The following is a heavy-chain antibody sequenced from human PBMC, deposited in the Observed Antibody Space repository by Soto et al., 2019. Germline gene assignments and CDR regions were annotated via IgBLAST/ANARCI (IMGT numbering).Heavy chain of an antibody. CDR1: GFTFSSYG. CDR2: IWYDGSNK. Sequence: GGSLRLSCAASGFTFSSYGMHWVRQAPGKGLEWVAVIWYDGSNKYYADSVKGRFTISRDNSKNTLYLQMNSLRAEDTAVYYCTTASRYFDWLDPFDYWGQGTLVTVSS. J-gene: IGHJ4*02. CDR3: TTASRYFDWLDPFDY. D-gene: IGHD3-9*01. V-gene: IGHV3-33*01.